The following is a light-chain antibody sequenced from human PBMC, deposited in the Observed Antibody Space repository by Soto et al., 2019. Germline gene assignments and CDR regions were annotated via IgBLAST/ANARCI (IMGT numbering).Light chain of an antibody. Sequence: QSVVTQPPSASGTPGQRVTISCSGRSSNIGSNFVFWYQHLPGTAPKLLIYRNNQRPSGVPDRFSGSKSGTSASLAISGLRSEDEADYYCAAWDDSLSGVVFGGGTKVTVL. J-gene: IGLJ2*01. CDR1: SSNIGSNF. CDR2: RNN. CDR3: AAWDDSLSGVV. V-gene: IGLV1-47*01.